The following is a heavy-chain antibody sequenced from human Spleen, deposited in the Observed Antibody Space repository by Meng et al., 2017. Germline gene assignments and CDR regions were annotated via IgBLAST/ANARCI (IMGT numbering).Heavy chain of an antibody. V-gene: IGHV3-33*01. Sequence: VQRVESGGGVVQPGRALRRSCGASGFTFSSYGMHWVRQAPGKGLEWVAVIWYDGSNKYYADSVKGRFTISRDNSKNTLYLQMNGLRAEDTAVYYCARDLTHDAFDIWGQGTMVTVSS. CDR1: GFTFSSYG. CDR2: IWYDGSNK. CDR3: ARDLTHDAFDI. J-gene: IGHJ3*02. D-gene: IGHD3-9*01.